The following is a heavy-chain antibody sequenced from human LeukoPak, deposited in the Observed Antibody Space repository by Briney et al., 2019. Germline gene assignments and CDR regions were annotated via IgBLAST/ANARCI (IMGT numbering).Heavy chain of an antibody. J-gene: IGHJ3*02. CDR3: ARDPHSSGYYRSDAFDI. V-gene: IGHV1-18*01. CDR2: ISAYNGNT. CDR1: GYTFSRYG. Sequence: GASVKVSCKASGYTFSRYGVSWVRQAPGQGLEWMGWISAYNGNTDHAQKFQGRATMTTDTSTSTAYMELRSLRSDDTAVYYCARDPHSSGYYRSDAFDIWGQGTMVTVSS. D-gene: IGHD3-22*01.